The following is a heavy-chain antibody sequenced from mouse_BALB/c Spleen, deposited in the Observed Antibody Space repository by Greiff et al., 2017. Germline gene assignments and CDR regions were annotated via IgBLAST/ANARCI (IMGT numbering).Heavy chain of an antibody. V-gene: IGHV1-5*01. J-gene: IGHJ4*01. CDR3: TRWGLSTMTPYAMDY. CDR2: IYPGNSDT. D-gene: IGHD2-4*01. CDR1: GYTFTSYW. Sequence: EVQLQQSGTVLARPGASVKMSCKASGYTFTSYWMHWVKQRPGQGLEWIGAIYPGNSDTSYNQKFKGKAKLTAVTSTSTAYMELSSLTNEDSAVYYCTRWGLSTMTPYAMDYWGQGTSVTVSS.